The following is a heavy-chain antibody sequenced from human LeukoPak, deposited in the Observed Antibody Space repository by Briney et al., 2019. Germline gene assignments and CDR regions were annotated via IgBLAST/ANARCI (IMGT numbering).Heavy chain of an antibody. CDR1: GFTFSSYW. Sequence: GSLRLSCAASGFTFSSYWMTWVRQAPGKGLEWVANIKQDGSEKYYVDSVKGRFTISRDNAKNSLYLQMNSLRAEDTAVYYCAREHGDPYYFDYWGQGTLVTVSS. V-gene: IGHV3-7*01. CDR2: IKQDGSEK. CDR3: AREHGDPYYFDY. J-gene: IGHJ4*02. D-gene: IGHD4-17*01.